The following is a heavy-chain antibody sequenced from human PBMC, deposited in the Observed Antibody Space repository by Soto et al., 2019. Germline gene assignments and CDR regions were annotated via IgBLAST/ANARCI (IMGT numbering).Heavy chain of an antibody. Sequence: PSETLSLTCAVYGGSFSGYYWSWIRQPPGKGLEWIGEINHSGSTNYNPTLKSRVTISVDTSKNQFSLKLSSVTAADTAVYYCARGIKYGDYSRWFDPWGQGTLVTVSS. CDR3: ARGIKYGDYSRWFDP. CDR1: GGSFSGYY. CDR2: INHSGST. V-gene: IGHV4-34*01. D-gene: IGHD4-17*01. J-gene: IGHJ5*02.